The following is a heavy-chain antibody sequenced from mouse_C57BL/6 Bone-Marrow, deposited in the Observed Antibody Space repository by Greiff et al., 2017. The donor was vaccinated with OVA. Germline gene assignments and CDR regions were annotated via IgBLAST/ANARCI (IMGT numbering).Heavy chain of an antibody. J-gene: IGHJ1*03. CDR2: IRSKSSNYAT. V-gene: IGHV10-3*01. Sequence: GGGLVQPKGSLTLSCAASGFPFNTYAMHWVRQAPGKGLEWVARIRSKSSNYATYYADSVKDRFTISRDDSQSMLYLQMNNLKTEDTAMYYCVRDWITTVVATDWYFDVWGTGTTVTVSS. CDR1: GFPFNTYA. D-gene: IGHD1-1*01. CDR3: VRDWITTVVATDWYFDV.